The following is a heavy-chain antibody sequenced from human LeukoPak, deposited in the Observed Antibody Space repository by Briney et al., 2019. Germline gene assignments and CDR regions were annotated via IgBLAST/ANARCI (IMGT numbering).Heavy chain of an antibody. V-gene: IGHV4-59*01. Sequence: PSETLSLTCTVSGGSLRSYYWSWIRQPPGKGLEWIGYIYYSGSTNYNPSLKSRVTISVDTSKNQFSLKLSSVTAADTAVYYCAIRGGTIFGVVIIKKGYFDYWGQGTLVTVSS. J-gene: IGHJ4*02. CDR2: IYYSGST. CDR3: AIRGGTIFGVVIIKKGYFDY. CDR1: GGSLRSYY. D-gene: IGHD3-3*01.